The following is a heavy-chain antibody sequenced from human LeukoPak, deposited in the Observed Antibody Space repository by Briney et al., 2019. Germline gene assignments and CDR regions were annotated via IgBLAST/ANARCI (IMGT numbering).Heavy chain of an antibody. J-gene: IGHJ4*02. CDR1: GFTFSSYA. V-gene: IGHV3-23*01. CDR3: ARSRNDYKYHFDS. Sequence: GGSLRLSCAASGFTFSSYAMSWVRQTPGKGLEWVSLISGRGLNTYYADSMKGRFTISRDNSKNTLYLQLNGLRAEDTAIYYCARSRNDYKYHFDSWGQGTLVTVSS. CDR2: ISGRGLNT. D-gene: IGHD5-24*01.